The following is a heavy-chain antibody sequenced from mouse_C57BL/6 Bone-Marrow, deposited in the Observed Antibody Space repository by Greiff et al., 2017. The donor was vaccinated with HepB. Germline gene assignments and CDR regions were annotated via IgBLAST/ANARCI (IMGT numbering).Heavy chain of an antibody. CDR3: ARGGTAQATHAMDY. J-gene: IGHJ4*01. Sequence: QLQQPGAELVRPGSSVKLSCKASGYTFTSYWMHWVKQRPIQGLEWIGNIDPSDSETHYNQKFKDKATLTVDKSSSTAYMQLSSLTSEDSAVYYCARGGTAQATHAMDYWGQGTSVTVSS. D-gene: IGHD3-2*02. V-gene: IGHV1-52*01. CDR1: GYTFTSYW. CDR2: IDPSDSET.